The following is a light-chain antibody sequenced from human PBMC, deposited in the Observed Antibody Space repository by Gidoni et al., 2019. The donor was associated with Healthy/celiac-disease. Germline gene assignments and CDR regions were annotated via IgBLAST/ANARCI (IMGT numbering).Light chain of an antibody. CDR2: GAS. V-gene: IGKV3-20*01. CDR3: QQYGSSLTWT. CDR1: QSVSSSY. J-gene: IGKJ1*01. Sequence: EIVFTQSPGTLSLSPGERATLSCRGSQSVSSSYLAWYQHKPGQAPRLLIYGASSRATGIPDRVSGSGSGTDFTLTISRLEPEDFAVYYCQQYGSSLTWTFGQGTKVEIK.